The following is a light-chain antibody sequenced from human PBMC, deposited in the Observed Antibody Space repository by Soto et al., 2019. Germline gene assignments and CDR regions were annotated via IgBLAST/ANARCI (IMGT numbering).Light chain of an antibody. CDR3: QQYGSSFRYT. CDR2: GAS. CDR1: QSVSSNY. J-gene: IGKJ2*01. V-gene: IGKV3-20*01. Sequence: EIVLTQSPRTLSLSPGERATLSCRASQSVSSNYLAWYQQKPGQAPRLLIYGASSRATGIPDRFSGSGSGTDFTLTISRLEPEDFAVYYCQQYGSSFRYTFGQGTKLEIK.